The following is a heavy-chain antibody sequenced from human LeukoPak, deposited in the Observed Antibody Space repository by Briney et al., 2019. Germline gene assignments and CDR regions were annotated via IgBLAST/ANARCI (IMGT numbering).Heavy chain of an antibody. Sequence: ASVKVSCKATGYIFSNYGISWVRQAPGHGLEWMGWISSGGNTNYAPKFQDRATMTTDTSTSTAYMELRSLRFDDTAVYYCARGGPRIRSGYYFDYWGQGTLVTVSS. D-gene: IGHD2/OR15-2a*01. J-gene: IGHJ4*02. CDR3: ARGGPRIRSGYYFDY. CDR1: GYIFSNYG. V-gene: IGHV1-18*01. CDR2: ISSGGNT.